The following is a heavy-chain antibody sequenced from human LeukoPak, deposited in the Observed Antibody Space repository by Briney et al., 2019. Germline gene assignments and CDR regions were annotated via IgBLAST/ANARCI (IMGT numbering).Heavy chain of an antibody. Sequence: PSQTLSLTCTVSGGSISSGGYYWSWIRQPAGKGLEWIGRIYTSGSTNYNPSLKSRVTISVDTSKNQFSLKLSSVTAADTAVYYCARVSLAARRNYYYYMDVWGKGTTVTVSS. V-gene: IGHV4-61*02. D-gene: IGHD6-6*01. CDR3: ARVSLAARRNYYYYMDV. J-gene: IGHJ6*03. CDR2: IYTSGST. CDR1: GGSISSGGYY.